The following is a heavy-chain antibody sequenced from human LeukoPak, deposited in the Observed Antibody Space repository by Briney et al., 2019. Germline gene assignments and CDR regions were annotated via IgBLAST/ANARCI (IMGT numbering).Heavy chain of an antibody. CDR3: ATTFGELLFDAFDI. CDR2: ISYDGSNK. Sequence: GGSLRLSCAASGFTFSSYGMHWVRQAPGKGLEWVAVISYDGSNKYYADSVKGRFTISRDNSKNTLYLQMNSLRAEDTAVYYCATTFGELLFDAFDIWGQGTMVTVSS. V-gene: IGHV3-30*03. CDR1: GFTFSSYG. J-gene: IGHJ3*02. D-gene: IGHD3-10*01.